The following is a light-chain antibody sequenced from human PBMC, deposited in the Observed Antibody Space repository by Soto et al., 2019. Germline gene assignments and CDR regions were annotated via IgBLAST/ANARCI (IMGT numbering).Light chain of an antibody. CDR2: KVS. V-gene: IGKV1-5*03. Sequence: DIQMTQSPSTLSASVGDRVTITCRASQSLNDWLAWFQQKPGKAPNLLIYKVSNLESGVPSRFSGSGCGTEFNRTISSLQSDDFATYYCQQYNGYSWAFGQGPKVEIK. CDR1: QSLNDW. CDR3: QQYNGYSWA. J-gene: IGKJ1*01.